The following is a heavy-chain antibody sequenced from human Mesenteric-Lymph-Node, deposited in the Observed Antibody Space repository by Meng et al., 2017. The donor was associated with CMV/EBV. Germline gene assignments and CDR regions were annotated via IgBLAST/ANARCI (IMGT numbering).Heavy chain of an antibody. Sequence: GSLRLSCTVSGYSIRSGYYWGWIRRPPGKGLEWIASISDSGNTYYNPSLKSRVTISIDTSKNQFSLRLSSVTAADTALYYCARDPAGCTSTTGNNGPDYWGQGTQVTVSS. D-gene: IGHD2/OR15-2a*01. CDR1: GYSIRSGYY. J-gene: IGHJ4*02. CDR3: ARDPAGCTSTTGNNGPDY. CDR2: ISDSGNT. V-gene: IGHV4-38-2*02.